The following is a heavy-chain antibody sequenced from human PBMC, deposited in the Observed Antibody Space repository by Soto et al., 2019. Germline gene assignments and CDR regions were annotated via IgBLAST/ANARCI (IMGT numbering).Heavy chain of an antibody. Sequence: SETLSLTCTVSGGSISSYYWSWIRQPPGKGLEWIGYIYYSGSTNYNPSLKSRVTISVDTSKNQFSLKLSSVTAADTAVYYCARENLRAARRFWSAPWGQGTLVTVSS. V-gene: IGHV4-59*01. J-gene: IGHJ5*02. CDR2: IYYSGST. D-gene: IGHD6-6*01. CDR3: ARENLRAARRFWSAP. CDR1: GGSISSYY.